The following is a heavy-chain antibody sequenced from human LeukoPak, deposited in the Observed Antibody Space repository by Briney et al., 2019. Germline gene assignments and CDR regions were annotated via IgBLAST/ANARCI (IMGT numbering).Heavy chain of an antibody. V-gene: IGHV4-59*01. Sequence: SETLSLTCTVSGGSISNYYWSWIRQPPGKGLEWIGYFSYSGSTNYNPSPKSRVTISIDTSKNQFSLKLSSVTAADTAVYYCARGPMDSGYTYFDYWGQGTLVSVAS. CDR2: FSYSGST. CDR1: GGSISNYY. J-gene: IGHJ4*02. CDR3: ARGPMDSGYTYFDY. D-gene: IGHD5-12*01.